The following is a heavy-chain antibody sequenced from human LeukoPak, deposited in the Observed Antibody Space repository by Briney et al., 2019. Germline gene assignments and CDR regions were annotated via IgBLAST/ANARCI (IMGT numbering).Heavy chain of an antibody. J-gene: IGHJ6*03. D-gene: IGHD3-3*01. Sequence: GASVKVSCKASGGTFSSYAISWVRQAPGQGLEWMGGLIPIFGTANYAQKFQGRVTITADESTSTAYMELSSLRSEDTAVYYCARADPLEWFGPVYYYYMDVWDKGTTVTVSS. CDR3: ARADPLEWFGPVYYYYMDV. V-gene: IGHV1-69*13. CDR1: GGTFSSYA. CDR2: LIPIFGTA.